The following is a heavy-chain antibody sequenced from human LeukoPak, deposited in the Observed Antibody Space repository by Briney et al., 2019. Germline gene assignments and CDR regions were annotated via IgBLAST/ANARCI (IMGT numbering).Heavy chain of an antibody. Sequence: PSETLSLTCAVSGGSISSGGYSWSWIRQPPGKGLEWIGYIYHSGSTYYNPSLKSRVTISVDRSKNQFSLKLSSVTAADTAVYYCARGGGSGSYQPRWGQGTLVTVSS. J-gene: IGHJ4*02. CDR1: GGSISSGGYS. CDR2: IYHSGST. V-gene: IGHV4-30-2*01. CDR3: ARGGGSGSYQPR. D-gene: IGHD3-10*01.